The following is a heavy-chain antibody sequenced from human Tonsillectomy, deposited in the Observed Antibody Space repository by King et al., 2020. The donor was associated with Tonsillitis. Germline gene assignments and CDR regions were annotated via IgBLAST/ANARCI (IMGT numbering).Heavy chain of an antibody. V-gene: IGHV1-2*02. CDR1: GYTFTGYY. D-gene: IGHD4-17*01. CDR3: ATGGPYGDYGRWFDP. J-gene: IGHJ5*02. Sequence: VQLVESGAEVKKPGASVKVSCTASGYTFTGYYMHWVRQAPGQGLEWMGWINPNSGGTNYAQKFQGRVTMTRDTSISTAYMELSRLKSDDTALYYCATGGPYGDYGRWFDPWGQGTLVTVSS. CDR2: INPNSGGT.